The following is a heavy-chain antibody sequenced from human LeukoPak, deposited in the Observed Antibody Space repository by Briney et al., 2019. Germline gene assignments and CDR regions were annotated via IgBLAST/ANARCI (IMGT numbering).Heavy chain of an antibody. J-gene: IGHJ6*04. D-gene: IGHD2-8*02. Sequence: ASVKVSCKASGGTFSSYAISWARQAPGQGLEWMGGIIPIFGTANYAQKFQGRVTITADKSTSTAYMELSSLGSEDTAVYYCARAGGPLFDGNYYYGMDVWGKGTTVTVSS. V-gene: IGHV1-69*06. CDR2: IIPIFGTA. CDR3: ARAGGPLFDGNYYYGMDV. CDR1: GGTFSSYA.